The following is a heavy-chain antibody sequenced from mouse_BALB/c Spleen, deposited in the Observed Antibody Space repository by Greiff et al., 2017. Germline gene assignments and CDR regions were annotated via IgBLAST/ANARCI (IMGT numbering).Heavy chain of an antibody. CDR2: ISSCSSTI. CDR3: ARNYGSSSAWFAY. D-gene: IGHD1-1*01. CDR1: GFTFSSFG. Sequence: EVQRVESGGGLVQPGGSRKLSCAASGFTFSSFGMHWVRQAPEKGLEWVAYISSCSSTIYYADTVKGRFPISRDNPKNTLFLQMTSLRSEDTAMYYCARNYGSSSAWFAYWGQGTLVTVSA. J-gene: IGHJ3*01. V-gene: IGHV5-17*02.